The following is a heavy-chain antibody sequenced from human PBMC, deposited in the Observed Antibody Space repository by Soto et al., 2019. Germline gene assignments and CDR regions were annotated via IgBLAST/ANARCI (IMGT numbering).Heavy chain of an antibody. Sequence: QITLKESGPTLVKPTQTLTLTCTFSAFSLSTGGVGVGWIRQPPGKALEWLPPIYWDDDKRYSPSLRSRLTITKDTSKNQVVLTMTNMDPVDTATYYCIQSRCGGDCLQSYASYYYYGMDVWGQGTTVTVSS. D-gene: IGHD2-21*02. J-gene: IGHJ6*02. CDR1: AFSLSTGGVG. CDR2: IYWDDDK. V-gene: IGHV2-5*02. CDR3: IQSRCGGDCLQSYASYYYYGMDV.